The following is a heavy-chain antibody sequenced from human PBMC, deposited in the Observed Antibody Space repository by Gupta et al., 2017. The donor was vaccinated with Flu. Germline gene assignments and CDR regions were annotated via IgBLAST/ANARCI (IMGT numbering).Heavy chain of an antibody. Sequence: EVQLVESGGGLVQTGGSLRLSCAASGFTFSNYWMDWVRQAPGKGLEWVANIKEDGSVKNYVDSVKGRFTISRDNAKNSVYIQMNTLRPEDTAVYYCARNRGWEQFDYWGRGALVTVS. CDR2: IKEDGSVK. D-gene: IGHD5-24*01. CDR3: ARNRGWEQFDY. J-gene: IGHJ4*02. CDR1: GFTFSNYW. V-gene: IGHV3-7*01.